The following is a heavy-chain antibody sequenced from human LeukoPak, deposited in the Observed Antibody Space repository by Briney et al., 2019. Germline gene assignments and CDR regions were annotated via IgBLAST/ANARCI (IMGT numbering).Heavy chain of an antibody. D-gene: IGHD2-15*01. J-gene: IGHJ4*02. V-gene: IGHV3-23*01. CDR2: ISGSGGST. Sequence: GGSLRLSCGASGFTFNNYGMSWVRQAPGKGLEWVSAISGSGGSTYYADSVKGRFTISRDNSKNTLYLQMNSLRDEDTAVYYFAKASRRGPYCSGGSCLKYYFDYWGQGTLVTVSS. CDR1: GFTFNNYG. CDR3: AKASRRGPYCSGGSCLKYYFDY.